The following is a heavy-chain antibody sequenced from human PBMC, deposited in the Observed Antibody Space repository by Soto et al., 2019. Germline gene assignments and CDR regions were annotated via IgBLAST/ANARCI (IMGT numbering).Heavy chain of an antibody. CDR3: AKYYGSAVRAFDI. D-gene: IGHD4-17*01. J-gene: IGHJ3*02. V-gene: IGHV3-23*01. CDR2: IRSSGSST. CDR1: GFTFSSYD. Sequence: EVQLLESGGGLVQPGGSLRLSCAASGFTFSSYDMTWVRQAPGKGLEWVSSIRSSGSSTYYADSVKGRFTISRDNSRNTLYLQMSSLRAEDTAVYYCAKYYGSAVRAFDIWGQGTMVTVSS.